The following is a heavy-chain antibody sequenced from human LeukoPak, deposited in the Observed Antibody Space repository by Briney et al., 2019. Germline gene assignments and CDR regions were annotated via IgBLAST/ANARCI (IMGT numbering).Heavy chain of an antibody. V-gene: IGHV4-59*01. CDR1: GGSISSYY. CDR2: IYYSGST. CDR3: ASRVVVPAASHDAFDI. D-gene: IGHD2-2*01. J-gene: IGHJ3*02. Sequence: SETLSLTCTVSGGSISSYYWSWIRQPPGKGLEWIGYIYYSGSTNYNPSLKSRVTISVDTSKNQFSLKLSSVTAADTAVYYCASRVVVPAASHDAFDIWGQGTMVTVSS.